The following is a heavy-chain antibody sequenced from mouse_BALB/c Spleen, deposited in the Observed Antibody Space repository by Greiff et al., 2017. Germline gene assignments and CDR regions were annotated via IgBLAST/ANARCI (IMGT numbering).Heavy chain of an antibody. V-gene: IGHV14-3*02. CDR3: ARGYGSSYSFAY. J-gene: IGHJ3*01. Sequence: VQLKQSGAELVKPGASVKLSCTASGFNIKDTYMHWVKQRPEQGLEWIGRIDPANGNTKYDPKFQGKATITADTSSNTAYLQLSSLTSEDTAVYYCARGYGSSYSFAYWGQGTLVTVSA. CDR2: IDPANGNT. D-gene: IGHD1-1*01. CDR1: GFNIKDTY.